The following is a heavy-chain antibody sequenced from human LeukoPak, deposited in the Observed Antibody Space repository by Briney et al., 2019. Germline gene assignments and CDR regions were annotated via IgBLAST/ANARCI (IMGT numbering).Heavy chain of an antibody. J-gene: IGHJ4*02. CDR1: GFTFSTYA. Sequence: GGSLRLSCSASGFTFSTYAMICVLQAPGKGLECVSVMRGSVGSTYDADPVRGRFTISRDNSKKTLYLQMNRLSAEGTAVQYCAREYRSSYLDSCSQGTLVPVTS. CDR3: AREYRSSYLDS. V-gene: IGHV3-23*01. CDR2: MRGSVGST. D-gene: IGHD6-6*01.